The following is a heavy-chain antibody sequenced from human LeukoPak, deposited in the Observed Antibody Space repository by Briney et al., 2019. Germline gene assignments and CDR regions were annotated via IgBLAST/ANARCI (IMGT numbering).Heavy chain of an antibody. CDR1: GGSISSYY. CDR2: IYYSGST. Sequence: SETLSLTCTVSGGSISSYYWSWLRQPPGKGLEWIGYIYYSGSTNYNPSLKSRVTISVDTSKNQFSLKLSSVTAADTAVYYCAAGSESYDSRGYSYYFDYWGQGTLVTVSS. CDR3: AAGSESYDSRGYSYYFDY. J-gene: IGHJ4*02. D-gene: IGHD3-22*01. V-gene: IGHV4-59*01.